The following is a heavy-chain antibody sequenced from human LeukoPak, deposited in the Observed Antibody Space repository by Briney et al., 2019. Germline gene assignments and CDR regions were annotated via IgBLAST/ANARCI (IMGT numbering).Heavy chain of an antibody. CDR1: GFTFSSYA. CDR2: ISGSGGST. Sequence: PGGSLRLSCAASGFTFSSYAMSWIRQAPGKGLEWVSAISGSGGSTYYADSVKGRFTISRDNSKNTLYLQMNSLRAEDTAVYYCAKEGQRSSGSYYVYWGQGTLVTVSS. V-gene: IGHV3-23*01. J-gene: IGHJ4*02. D-gene: IGHD3-10*01. CDR3: AKEGQRSSGSYYVY.